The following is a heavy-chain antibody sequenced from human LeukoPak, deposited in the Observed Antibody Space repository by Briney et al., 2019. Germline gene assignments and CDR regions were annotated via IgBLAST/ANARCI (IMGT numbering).Heavy chain of an antibody. CDR2: IYHSGST. CDR1: GGSISSYY. D-gene: IGHD3-9*01. J-gene: IGHJ5*02. Sequence: SETLSLTCTVSGGSISSYYWSWIRQPPGKGLEWIGYIYHSGSTDYNSSLKSRVTISEDTSKKQFSLKVSSVTAADTAVYYCARHRHILTGYYSNNWFDPWGQGTLVTVSS. CDR3: ARHRHILTGYYSNNWFDP. V-gene: IGHV4-59*01.